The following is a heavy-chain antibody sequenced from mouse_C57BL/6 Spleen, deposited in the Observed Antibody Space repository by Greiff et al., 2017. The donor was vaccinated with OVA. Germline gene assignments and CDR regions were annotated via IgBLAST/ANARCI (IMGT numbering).Heavy chain of an antibody. D-gene: IGHD2-4*01. Sequence: VQVVESGPGLVKPSQSLFLTCSITGFPITSGYYWIWIRQSPGKPLEWMGYITHSGETFYNPSLQSPISITRETSKNQFFLQLNSVTTEDTAMYYCAGDLPYDYDGDYWGQGTTLTVSS. J-gene: IGHJ2*01. CDR2: ITHSGET. V-gene: IGHV12-3*01. CDR3: AGDLPYDYDGDY. CDR1: GFPITSGYY.